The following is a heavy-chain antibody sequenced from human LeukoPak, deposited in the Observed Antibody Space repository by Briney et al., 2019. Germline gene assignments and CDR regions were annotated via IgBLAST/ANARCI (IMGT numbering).Heavy chain of an antibody. J-gene: IGHJ4*02. CDR2: IYYSGST. Sequence: PSETLSLTCTVSGGSISSYYWGWIRQPPGKGLEWIGSIYYSGSTYYNPSLKSRVTISVDTSKNQFSLKLSSVTAADTAVYYCARRESSGYYPDYWGQGTLVTVSS. CDR1: GGSISSYY. D-gene: IGHD3-22*01. V-gene: IGHV4-39*07. CDR3: ARRESSGYYPDY.